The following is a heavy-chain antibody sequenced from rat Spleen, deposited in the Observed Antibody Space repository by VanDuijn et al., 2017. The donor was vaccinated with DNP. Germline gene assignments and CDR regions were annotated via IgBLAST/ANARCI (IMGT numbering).Heavy chain of an antibody. CDR1: GYSITSSYR. CDR3: ARWPGYNPPYAMDA. J-gene: IGHJ4*01. V-gene: IGHV3-3*01. CDR2: VNSAGST. Sequence: EVQLQESGPGLVKTSQSLSLTCSVTGYSITSSYRWNWIRKFPGNKLEWMGSVNSAGSTNYNPSPKSRISITRDTSKNQFFLQVNSVTTEDTATYYCARWPGYNPPYAMDAWGQGTSVTVSS. D-gene: IGHD1-4*01.